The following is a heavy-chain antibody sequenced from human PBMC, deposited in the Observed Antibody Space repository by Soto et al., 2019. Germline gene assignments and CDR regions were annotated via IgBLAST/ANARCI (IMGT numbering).Heavy chain of an antibody. V-gene: IGHV4-59*01. D-gene: IGHD3-10*01. CDR1: GGSLSRYY. J-gene: IGHJ6*02. Sequence: NPSETLSLTCIVSGGSLSRYYWTWIRQPPGRGLQYIGYIYYSGIANYNPSLKSRVTISVDTSKNQFSLKVKSVTAADTAVYYCASGDGKKLASPGGRYYYYKMDVWGQGTTVTVSS. CDR3: ASGDGKKLASPGGRYYYYKMDV. CDR2: IYYSGIA.